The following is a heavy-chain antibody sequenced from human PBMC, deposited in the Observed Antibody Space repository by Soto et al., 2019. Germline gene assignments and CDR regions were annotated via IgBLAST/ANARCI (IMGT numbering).Heavy chain of an antibody. J-gene: IGHJ4*02. V-gene: IGHV4-4*07. CDR1: GGSISSYY. D-gene: IGHD2-2*01. Sequence: SETLSLTCTVSGGSISSYYWSWIRQPAGKGLEWIGRIYTSGNTNYNPSLKSRVTMSVDTSKNQFSLKLSSVTAADTAVYYCARETEYQLLPTYYFDYWGQGTLVTVSS. CDR3: ARETEYQLLPTYYFDY. CDR2: IYTSGNT.